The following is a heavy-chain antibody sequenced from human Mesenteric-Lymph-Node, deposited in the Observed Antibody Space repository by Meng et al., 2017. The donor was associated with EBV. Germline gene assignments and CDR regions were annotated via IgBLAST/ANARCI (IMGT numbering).Heavy chain of an antibody. CDR2: IYDSGST. CDR1: GGSVSSGTYY. Sequence: VQLQGSGPGLLKPSATLSLTCTVSGGSVSSGTYYCSWIRQPPGKGPEWIGYIYDSGSTKYNPSLKSRVTISVDTSKNQFSVKLSSVTAADTAVYYCARGKTMVRGVTSDYWGQGTLVTVSS. CDR3: ARGKTMVRGVTSDY. D-gene: IGHD3-10*01. V-gene: IGHV4-61*01. J-gene: IGHJ4*02.